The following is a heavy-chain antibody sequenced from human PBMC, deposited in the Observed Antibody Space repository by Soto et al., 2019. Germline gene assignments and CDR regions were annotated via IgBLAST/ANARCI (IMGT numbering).Heavy chain of an antibody. CDR2: IYPGDSDT. J-gene: IGHJ4*02. D-gene: IGHD6-6*01. Sequence: PGESLKISCKGSGYSFTSYWIGWVRQMPGKGLEWMGIIYPGDSDTRYSPSFQGQVTISADKSISTAYLQWSSLKASDTAMYYCARGGQGSSSSLGIRAFRSSALFDYWGQGTLVTVSS. CDR1: GYSFTSYW. V-gene: IGHV5-51*01. CDR3: ARGGQGSSSSLGIRAFRSSALFDY.